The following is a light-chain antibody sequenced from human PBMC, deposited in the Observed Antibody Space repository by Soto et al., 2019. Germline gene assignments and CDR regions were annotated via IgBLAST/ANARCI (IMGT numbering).Light chain of an antibody. Sequence: DIQLTQSRSTLSASERARVTINCRASQSISSWLAWYQQQPGKAPKLLIYKASSLESGVPSRFSGSGSGTEFTLTISSLQPPDFATYYCQQYNTYSPWTFGQGTKVDIK. CDR1: QSISSW. CDR3: QQYNTYSPWT. V-gene: IGKV1-5*03. CDR2: KAS. J-gene: IGKJ1*01.